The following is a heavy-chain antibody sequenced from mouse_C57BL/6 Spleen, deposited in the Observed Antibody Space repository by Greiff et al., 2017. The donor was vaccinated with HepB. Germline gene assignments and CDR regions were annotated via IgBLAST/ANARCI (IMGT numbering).Heavy chain of an antibody. D-gene: IGHD2-4*01. CDR2: IRSKSNNYAT. CDR1: GFSFNTYA. J-gene: IGHJ2*01. Sequence: EVQRVESGGGLVQPKGSLKLSCAASGFSFNTYAMNWVRQAPGKGLEWVARIRSKSNNYATYYADSVKDRFTISRDDSESMLYLQMNNLKTEDTAMYYCVRGDYDIYFDYWGQGTTLTVSS. CDR3: VRGDYDIYFDY. V-gene: IGHV10-1*01.